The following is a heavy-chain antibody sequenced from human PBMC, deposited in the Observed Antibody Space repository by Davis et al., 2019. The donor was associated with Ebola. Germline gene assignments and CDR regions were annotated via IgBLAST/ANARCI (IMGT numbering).Heavy chain of an antibody. CDR3: VRSVTMIRGVIPWFDP. V-gene: IGHV4-39*01. CDR1: GGSITSSDYY. CDR2: FYYSGIT. J-gene: IGHJ5*01. D-gene: IGHD3-10*01. Sequence: SETLSLTCTVSGGSITSSDYYWGWIRQSPGKGLEWIGTFYYSGITFYNPSLKSRITVSVDPSKNQFSLKLNSVTAADTAVYYCVRSVTMIRGVIPWFDPWGQGTLVAVSS.